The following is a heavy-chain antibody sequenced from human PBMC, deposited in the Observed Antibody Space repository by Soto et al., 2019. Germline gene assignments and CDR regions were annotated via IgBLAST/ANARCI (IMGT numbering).Heavy chain of an antibody. CDR2: INPNSGAT. J-gene: IGHJ5*02. CDR1: GYTFIAYY. CDR3: ARGIATGQLDP. Sequence: ASVKVSCKASGYTFIAYYIHWVRQAPGQGLEWMGWINPNSGATKYAQKFQDRVIITRDTSASTAYMDLSSLRSEDTAVYYCARGIATGQLDPWGQGTLVTVSS. V-gene: IGHV1-2*02. D-gene: IGHD2-15*01.